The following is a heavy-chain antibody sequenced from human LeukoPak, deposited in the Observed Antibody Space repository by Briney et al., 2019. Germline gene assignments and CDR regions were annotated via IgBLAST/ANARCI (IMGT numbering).Heavy chain of an antibody. V-gene: IGHV4-34*01. CDR1: GGSFSDYS. Sequence: SETLSLTCAVYGGSFSDYSWSWIRQPPGKGLEWIGEINHSGSTNYNPSLKSRVTMSVDTSKNQFSVKLSSVTAADTAVYYCARHGVATWFDPWGQGTLVTVSS. J-gene: IGHJ5*02. CDR2: INHSGST. CDR3: ARHGVATWFDP. D-gene: IGHD2-15*01.